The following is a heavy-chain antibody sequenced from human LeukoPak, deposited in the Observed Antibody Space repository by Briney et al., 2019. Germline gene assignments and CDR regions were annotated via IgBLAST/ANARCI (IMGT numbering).Heavy chain of an antibody. J-gene: IGHJ4*02. Sequence: PGRYLRLSCAASGFTFNDYAMHWVRQAPGKGLEWVSGISWTSGSIAYADSVKGRFTISRDNAKNSLYLQMNSLRAEDTALYYCAKGYCSSTNCHLDYWGQGTLVTVSS. V-gene: IGHV3-9*01. CDR1: GFTFNDYA. D-gene: IGHD2-2*01. CDR2: ISWTSGSI. CDR3: AKGYCSSTNCHLDY.